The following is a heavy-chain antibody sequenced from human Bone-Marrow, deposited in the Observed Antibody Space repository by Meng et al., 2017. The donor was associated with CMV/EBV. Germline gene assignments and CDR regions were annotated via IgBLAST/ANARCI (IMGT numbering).Heavy chain of an antibody. D-gene: IGHD6-6*01. V-gene: IGHV3-9*01. Sequence: SLKISCAVSGFTFDDYAMHWVRQAPGKGLEWVSGISWNSGSIGYADSVKGRFVISRDNAKNSLYLQMNSLRAEDTAFYYCAKGRFEYTSSSIDYWGQGTLVTVSS. CDR2: ISWNSGSI. J-gene: IGHJ4*02. CDR1: GFTFDDYA. CDR3: AKGRFEYTSSSIDY.